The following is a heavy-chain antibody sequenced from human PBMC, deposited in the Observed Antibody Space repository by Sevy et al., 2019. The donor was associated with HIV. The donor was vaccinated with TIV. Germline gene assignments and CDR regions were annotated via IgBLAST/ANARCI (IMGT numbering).Heavy chain of an antibody. V-gene: IGHV3-30*02. D-gene: IGHD1-7*01. CDR1: GFTFSSYG. Sequence: GGSLRLSCAASGFTFSSYGMHWVRQAPGKGLEWVAFIRYDGSNKYYAYSVKGRFTISRDNSKNTLYLQMNSLRAEDTAVYYCAKDSERYNWNYGHFDYWGQGTLVTVSS. CDR3: AKDSERYNWNYGHFDY. CDR2: IRYDGSNK. J-gene: IGHJ4*02.